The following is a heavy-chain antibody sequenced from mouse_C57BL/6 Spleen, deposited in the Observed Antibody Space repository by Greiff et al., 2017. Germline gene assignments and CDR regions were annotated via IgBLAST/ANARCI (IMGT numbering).Heavy chain of an antibody. V-gene: IGHV1-81*01. CDR3: ARDEVVTTKGAMDY. D-gene: IGHD2-2*01. Sequence: VQLQESGAELARPGASVKLSCKASGYTFTSYGISWVKQRTGQGLEWIGEIYPRSGNTYYNEKFKGKATLTADKSSSTAYMELRSLTSEDSAVYFCARDEVVTTKGAMDYWGQGTSVTVSS. CDR2: IYPRSGNT. CDR1: GYTFTSYG. J-gene: IGHJ4*01.